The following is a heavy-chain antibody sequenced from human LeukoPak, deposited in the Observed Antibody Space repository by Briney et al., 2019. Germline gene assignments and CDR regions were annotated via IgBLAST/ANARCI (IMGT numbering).Heavy chain of an antibody. CDR2: MSPNSGNT. V-gene: IGHV1-8*03. J-gene: IGHJ4*02. Sequence: ASVKVSCKAPGYTFTSYDINWVRQATGQGLEWMGWMSPNSGNTGYAQKFQGRVTITRNTSISTAYMELSSLRSEDTAVYYCARAPNHCTNGVCYTRRVDYWGQGTLVTVSS. CDR1: GYTFTSYD. CDR3: ARAPNHCTNGVCYTRRVDY. D-gene: IGHD2-8*01.